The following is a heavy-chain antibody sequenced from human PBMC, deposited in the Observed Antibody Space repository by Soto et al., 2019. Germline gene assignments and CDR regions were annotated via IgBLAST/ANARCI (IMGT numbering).Heavy chain of an antibody. CDR1: GFTFSSYS. CDR3: ARDLTSYGPFDY. Sequence: EVQLVESGGGLVQPGGSLRLSCAASGFTFSSYSMNWVRQAPGKGLEWASYISSSSSTIYYADSVKGRFTISRDNAKNSLYLQMNSLRAEDTAVYYCARDLTSYGPFDYWGQEPWSPSPQ. CDR2: ISSSSSTI. D-gene: IGHD5-18*01. V-gene: IGHV3-48*01. J-gene: IGHJ4*01.